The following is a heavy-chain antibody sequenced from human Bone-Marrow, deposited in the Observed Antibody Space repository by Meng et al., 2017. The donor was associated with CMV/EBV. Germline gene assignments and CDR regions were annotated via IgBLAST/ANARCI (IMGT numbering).Heavy chain of an antibody. J-gene: IGHJ3*02. CDR2: IHSNGGST. Sequence: GGSLRLSCAASGFTFDYYGVSWVRQDPGKGLEWVSSIHSNGGSTGYADSVKGRFTISRDNAKNSLYLLMNNLRAEDTALYYCAREGVIAVAGSYAFDIWGQGTMVTVSS. CDR1: GFTFDYYG. D-gene: IGHD6-19*01. CDR3: AREGVIAVAGSYAFDI. V-gene: IGHV3-20*04.